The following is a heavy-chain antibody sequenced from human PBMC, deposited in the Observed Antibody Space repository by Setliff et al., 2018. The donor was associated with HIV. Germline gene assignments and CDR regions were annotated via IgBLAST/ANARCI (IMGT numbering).Heavy chain of an antibody. CDR3: AAVSWGHSSLIIDH. V-gene: IGHV3-48*04. J-gene: IGHJ4*02. CDR1: GFSFRNFG. Sequence: GGSLRLSCTASGFSFRNFGMTWVRQAPGKGLEWISFIGGHGSIIHYADSVKGRFTISRDNAKNSVYLQMHSLRVEDTAVYYCAAVSWGHSSLIIDHWGQGTPVTVSS. D-gene: IGHD3-16*01. CDR2: IGGHGSII.